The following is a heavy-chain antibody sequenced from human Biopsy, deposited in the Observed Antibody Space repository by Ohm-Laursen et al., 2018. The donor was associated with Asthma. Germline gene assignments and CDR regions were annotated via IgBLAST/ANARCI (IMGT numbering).Heavy chain of an antibody. CDR1: GYTFFSYG. D-gene: IGHD6-19*01. V-gene: IGHV1-2*06. Sequence: GASVKVSCKASGYTFFSYGISRVRQAPGQGLEWMGRINPNTGGTDYAQQFQGRVTMTRDTSISTAYMELNRLTSDDTAVYYCARGDSSGWSHYYFDYWGQGTLVTVSS. CDR3: ARGDSSGWSHYYFDY. CDR2: INPNTGGT. J-gene: IGHJ4*02.